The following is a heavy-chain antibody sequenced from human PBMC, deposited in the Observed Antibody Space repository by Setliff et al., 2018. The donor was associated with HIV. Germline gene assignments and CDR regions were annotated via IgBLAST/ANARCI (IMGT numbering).Heavy chain of an antibody. D-gene: IGHD1-26*01. CDR1: GYTFTSYY. Sequence: ASVKVSCKASGYTFTSYYMHWVRQAPGQGLEWMGIIYPSDGRTTYAQEFQGRVTMTRDTSTSTVYMELSSLRPEDTAVYYCAREPSGSGNYFYFDYWGQGTLVAVSS. CDR2: IYPSDGRT. CDR3: AREPSGSGNYFYFDY. J-gene: IGHJ4*02. V-gene: IGHV1-46*01.